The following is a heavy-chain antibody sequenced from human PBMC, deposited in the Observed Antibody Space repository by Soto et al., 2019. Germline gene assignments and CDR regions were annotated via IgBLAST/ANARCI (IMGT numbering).Heavy chain of an antibody. CDR3: AKAIALADFDY. D-gene: IGHD6-19*01. Sequence: GGSLRLSCAASGFTFGNYAMSWVRQAPGRGLEWVSTISGNGAYTYYADFVKGRFTISRDNSKKTLYLQMTGLRAEDTAIYFCAKAIALADFDYWGQGALVTVSS. V-gene: IGHV3-23*01. CDR1: GFTFGNYA. CDR2: ISGNGAYT. J-gene: IGHJ4*02.